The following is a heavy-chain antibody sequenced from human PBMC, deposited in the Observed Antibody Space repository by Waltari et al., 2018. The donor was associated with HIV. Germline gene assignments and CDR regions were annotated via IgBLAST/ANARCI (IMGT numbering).Heavy chain of an antibody. V-gene: IGHV4-59*08. J-gene: IGHJ6*02. Sequence: QVQLQESGPGLVKPSETLSLTCTVSGGSISSYYWSWIRQPPGKGLEWIGYIYYRRSTVYKPALKGRVTIPVDTSKNQFSRKRSSETAADTAVYYCARLQTPEHHYCYYYGMDVWGQGTTVTVSS. CDR3: ARLQTPEHHYCYYYGMDV. CDR2: IYYRRST. D-gene: IGHD1-1*01. CDR1: GGSISSYY.